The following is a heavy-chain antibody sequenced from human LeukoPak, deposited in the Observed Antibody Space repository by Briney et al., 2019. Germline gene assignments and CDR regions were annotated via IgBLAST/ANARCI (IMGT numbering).Heavy chain of an antibody. Sequence: GGFLRLSCTASGFTFTSYGMNWVRQAPGKGLEWVSFIDTSGSYIYYGDSLKGRVTISRDNAKNSLYLQMNGLRAEDTAVYYCARGRSITLLRGVAMSDGFDIWGQGAMVTVSS. CDR3: ARGRSITLLRGVAMSDGFDI. D-gene: IGHD3-10*01. J-gene: IGHJ3*02. V-gene: IGHV3-21*01. CDR1: GFTFTSYG. CDR2: IDTSGSYI.